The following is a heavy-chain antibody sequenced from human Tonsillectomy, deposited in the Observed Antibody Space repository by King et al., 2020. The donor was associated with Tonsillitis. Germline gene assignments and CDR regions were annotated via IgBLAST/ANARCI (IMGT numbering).Heavy chain of an antibody. CDR2: INPDSGGT. CDR1: ESTFTSHY. D-gene: IGHD6-13*01. V-gene: IGHV1-2*02. Sequence: QVQLVQSGAEVKKPGASVKVSCTTSESTFTSHYLHWLRQAPGQGPEWMGWINPDSGGTISAQKFQDRVTITRNKFTRTAYLELTNLRSDDTAVYYCARVGYSSSWHFYDSWGQGTLITVSS. CDR3: ARVGYSSSWHFYDS. J-gene: IGHJ4*02.